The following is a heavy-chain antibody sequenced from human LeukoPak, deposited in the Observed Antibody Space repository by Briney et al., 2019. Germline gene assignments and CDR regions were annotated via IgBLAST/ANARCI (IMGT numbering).Heavy chain of an antibody. Sequence: ASVKVSCKASGYTFTSYGISWVRQAPGQGLEWLGWISTYSGNTHYAQKLQGRVTMTTDTSTTTAYMELRSLRSDDTAVYYCARDYRTGFDYWGQGTLVTVSS. V-gene: IGHV1-18*01. CDR2: ISTYSGNT. CDR3: ARDYRTGFDY. D-gene: IGHD7-27*01. J-gene: IGHJ4*02. CDR1: GYTFTSYG.